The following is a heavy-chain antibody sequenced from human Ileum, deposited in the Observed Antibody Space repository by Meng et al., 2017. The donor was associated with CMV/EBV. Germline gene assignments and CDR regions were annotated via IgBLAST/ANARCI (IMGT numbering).Heavy chain of an antibody. V-gene: IGHV4-39*07. CDR2: ISYSGTA. CDR1: GGSISSSLYY. J-gene: IGHJ4*02. CDR3: ARDSTYPSGLDY. D-gene: IGHD3-10*01. Sequence: QLQLQWAGPGLVKPSEPLALTFTVSGGSISSSLYYWGWIRQPPGKGLEWIGTISYSGTAFYNLSLKSRVAISIDTSKFQFSLKLSSVTATDTAVYYCARDSTYPSGLDYWGQGTLVTVSS.